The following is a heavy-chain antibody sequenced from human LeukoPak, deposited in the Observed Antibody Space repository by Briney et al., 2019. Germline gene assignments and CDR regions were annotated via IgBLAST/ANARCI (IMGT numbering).Heavy chain of an antibody. Sequence: PGGSLRLSCAASGFTFSSYGMHWVRQAPAKGLEGVAFIRYDGSNNYYADSVKGRFTISRDNSKNTLYLQMNSLRAEDTAVYYCANQVYGSGSYTFFDYWGQGTLVTVSS. CDR3: ANQVYGSGSYTFFDY. CDR2: IRYDGSNN. D-gene: IGHD3-10*01. V-gene: IGHV3-30*02. J-gene: IGHJ4*02. CDR1: GFTFSSYG.